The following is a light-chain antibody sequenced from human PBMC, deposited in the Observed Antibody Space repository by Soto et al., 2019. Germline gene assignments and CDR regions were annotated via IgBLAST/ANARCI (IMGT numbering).Light chain of an antibody. CDR3: QQYNSYPYT. J-gene: IGKJ2*01. Sequence: DIQMTQSPSTLSASVGDRVTITCRASQNIGSWLAWYQQKPGKAPNLLIYKASSLESGVASRFSASGSGTEFTLTISSLQPDDFATFYCQQYNSYPYTLGQGTKLEIQ. V-gene: IGKV1-5*03. CDR2: KAS. CDR1: QNIGSW.